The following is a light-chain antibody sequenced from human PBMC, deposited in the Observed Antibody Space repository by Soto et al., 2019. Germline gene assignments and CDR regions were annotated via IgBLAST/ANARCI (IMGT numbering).Light chain of an antibody. CDR1: QGLSSDT. V-gene: IGKV3-20*01. CDR2: DAA. Sequence: EIVLTQSPGTLTLSPGESATLSCRASQGLSSDTLAWYQQRPGQTPRLLIHDAAGRAAGVPDRFSGSGSGTEFTLTITRLQSEDFAVYFCQQYDTSPRTFGEGTKVDIK. CDR3: QQYDTSPRT. J-gene: IGKJ4*01.